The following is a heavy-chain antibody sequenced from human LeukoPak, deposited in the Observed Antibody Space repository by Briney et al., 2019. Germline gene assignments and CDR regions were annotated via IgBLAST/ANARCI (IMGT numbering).Heavy chain of an antibody. CDR3: ARDKSRTYRTADAFDI. J-gene: IGHJ3*02. CDR2: IYYSGST. V-gene: IGHV4-39*07. Sequence: SETLSLPCTVSGGSISSSSYYWGWIRQPPGKGLEWIGGIYYSGSTYSNPSLQSRVTMSVDTSKNQFSLKLSSVTAADTAVYYCARDKSRTYRTADAFDIWGQGTMVTVSS. D-gene: IGHD3-16*02. CDR1: GGSISSSSYY.